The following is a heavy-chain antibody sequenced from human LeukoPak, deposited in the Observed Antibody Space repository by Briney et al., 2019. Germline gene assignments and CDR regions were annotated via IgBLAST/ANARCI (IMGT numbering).Heavy chain of an antibody. V-gene: IGHV1-69*05. Sequence: ASVKVSCKASGGTFSSYAISWVRQAPGQGLEWMGGIIPIFGTANYAQKFQGRVTNTTDESTSTAYMELSSLRSEDTAVYYCARGRDYDFWSGYYYMDVWGKGTTVTVSS. CDR2: IIPIFGTA. J-gene: IGHJ6*03. D-gene: IGHD3-3*01. CDR3: ARGRDYDFWSGYYYMDV. CDR1: GGTFSSYA.